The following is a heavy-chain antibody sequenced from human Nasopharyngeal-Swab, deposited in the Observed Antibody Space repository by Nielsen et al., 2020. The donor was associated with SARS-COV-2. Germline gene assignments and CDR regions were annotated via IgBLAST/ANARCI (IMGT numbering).Heavy chain of an antibody. CDR1: GLTFSSYW. Sequence: GESLKISCAASGLTFSSYWMSWVRQAPGKGLEWVSIIYPGGSTYYADSVKGRFTISRDSSWNTLYLQMNSLTAEDTAVYYCARVLDGYNGFDYWGQGTLVTVSS. CDR3: ARVLDGYNGFDY. V-gene: IGHV3-53*01. D-gene: IGHD5-24*01. CDR2: IYPGGST. J-gene: IGHJ4*02.